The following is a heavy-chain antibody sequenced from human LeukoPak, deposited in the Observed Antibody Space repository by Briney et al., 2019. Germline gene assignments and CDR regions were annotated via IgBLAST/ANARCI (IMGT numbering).Heavy chain of an antibody. V-gene: IGHV4-38-2*02. CDR3: ARGVYSSSWYGVAFDI. CDR2: IYHSGST. Sequence: SETLSLTCTVSGYSISSGYYWGWIRQPPGKGLEWIGSIYHSGSTYYNPSLKSRVTISVDTSKNQFSLKLSSVTAADTAVYYCARGVYSSSWYGVAFDIWGQGTMVTVSS. CDR1: GYSISSGYY. D-gene: IGHD6-13*01. J-gene: IGHJ3*02.